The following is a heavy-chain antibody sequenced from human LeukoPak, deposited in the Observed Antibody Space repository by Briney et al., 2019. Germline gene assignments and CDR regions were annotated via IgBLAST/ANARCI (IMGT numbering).Heavy chain of an antibody. V-gene: IGHV1-2*06. J-gene: IGHJ2*01. CDR3: ARDRGRYYDSSGYNYWYFDL. D-gene: IGHD3-22*01. CDR2: INPNSGGT. CDR1: GYTFTGYY. Sequence: GASVKVSCKASGYTFTGYYMHWVRQAPGQGLEWMGRINPNSGGTNYAQKFQGRVTMTRDTSIGTAYMELSRLRSDDTAVYYCARDRGRYYDSSGYNYWYFDLWGRGTLVTVSS.